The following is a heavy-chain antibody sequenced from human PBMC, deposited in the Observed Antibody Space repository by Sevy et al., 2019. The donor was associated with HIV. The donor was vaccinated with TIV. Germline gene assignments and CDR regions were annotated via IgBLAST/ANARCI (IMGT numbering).Heavy chain of an antibody. D-gene: IGHD3-10*01. J-gene: IGHJ4*02. CDR2: ISSSSSYT. Sequence: GGSLRLSCAASGFTFSDYYMSWIRQAPGKGLEWVSYISSSSSYTNYADSVKGRFTISRDNAKNLLYLQMNSLRAEDTAVYYCALARPRDLLLWFGEEGFNYWGQGTLVTVSS. CDR3: ALARPRDLLLWFGEEGFNY. V-gene: IGHV3-11*06. CDR1: GFTFSDYY.